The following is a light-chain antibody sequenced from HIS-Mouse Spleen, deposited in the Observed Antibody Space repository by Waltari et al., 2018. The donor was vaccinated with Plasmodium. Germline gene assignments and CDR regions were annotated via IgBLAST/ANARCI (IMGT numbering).Light chain of an antibody. J-gene: IGKJ3*01. V-gene: IGKV3-15*01. Sequence: EIVMTQSPATLSVSPGERATPSCRASQSVSSNLAWYQQKPGQAPRLLISGASTRATGIPARFSGSGSGTEFTLTISSLQSEDFAVYYGQQYNNWSFTFGPGTKVDIK. CDR3: QQYNNWSFT. CDR2: GAS. CDR1: QSVSSN.